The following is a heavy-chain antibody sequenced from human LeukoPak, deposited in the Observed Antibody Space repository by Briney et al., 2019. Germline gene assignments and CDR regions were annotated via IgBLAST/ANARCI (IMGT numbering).Heavy chain of an antibody. CDR2: IIPTLDTS. CDR1: GHTFSTYG. D-gene: IGHD5-18*01. Sequence: GSSVKVSCKASGHTFSTYGFSWVRQAPGQGLEWVGGIIPTLDTSNYAQKFQGRVTFTTDESSSTAYMELSSLTFEDTAVYYCAREDRFRGYNHGYGPDYSFYHMDVWGKGTTVTVSS. CDR3: AREDRFRGYNHGYGPDYSFYHMDV. J-gene: IGHJ6*03. V-gene: IGHV1-69*05.